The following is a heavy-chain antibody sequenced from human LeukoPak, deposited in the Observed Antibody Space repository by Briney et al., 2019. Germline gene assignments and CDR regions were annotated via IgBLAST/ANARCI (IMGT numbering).Heavy chain of an antibody. Sequence: GRSLRLSCAASGFTFRSYAMHWVRQAPGKGLEWVAVISYDGSSKYYADSVKGRFTISRDNSENTLYLQMNSLRAEDTAVYYCASLGGIVVVTAAIWDWFDPRGQGTLVTVSS. J-gene: IGHJ5*02. CDR1: GFTFRSYA. CDR2: ISYDGSSK. D-gene: IGHD2-2*01. CDR3: ASLGGIVVVTAAIWDWFDP. V-gene: IGHV3-30-3*01.